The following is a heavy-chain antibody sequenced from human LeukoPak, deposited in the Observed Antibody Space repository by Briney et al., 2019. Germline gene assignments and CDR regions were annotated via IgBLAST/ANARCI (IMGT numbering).Heavy chain of an antibody. Sequence: SETLSLTCTVSGGSISSYYWSWIRQPPGKGLEWIGYIYYSGSTNYNPSLKSRVTISVDTSKNQFSLKLSSVTAADTAVYYCARHPVVVVAAAGFDPWGQGTLVTVSS. J-gene: IGHJ5*02. V-gene: IGHV4-59*08. CDR2: IYYSGST. CDR3: ARHPVVVVAAAGFDP. CDR1: GGSISSYY. D-gene: IGHD2-15*01.